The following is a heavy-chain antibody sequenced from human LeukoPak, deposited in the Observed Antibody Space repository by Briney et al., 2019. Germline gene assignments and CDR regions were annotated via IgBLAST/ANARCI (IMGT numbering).Heavy chain of an antibody. V-gene: IGHV4-31*03. Sequence: PSQTLSLTCTVSGDFISSGGYYWSWIRQHPGKGLEWIGYIYHSGDTYYSPSLKSRTTISVDTSKNHFSLKMTSVSAADTAVYYCARERVSYFDNWGQGTLVTVSS. CDR3: ARERVSYFDN. CDR2: IYHSGDT. CDR1: GDFISSGGYY. J-gene: IGHJ4*02.